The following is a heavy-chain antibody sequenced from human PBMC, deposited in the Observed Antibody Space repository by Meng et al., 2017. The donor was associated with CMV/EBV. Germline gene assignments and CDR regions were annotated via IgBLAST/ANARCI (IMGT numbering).Heavy chain of an antibody. J-gene: IGHJ4*02. V-gene: IGHV4-39*01. CDR1: GFSFISRSYY. CDR3: AFYGSGRSRRHDY. D-gene: IGHD3-10*01. CDR2: IYYSGST. Sequence: SGFSFISRSYYWPCLRQPPGKGLELIGSIYYSGSTYYNPSLNSRVTISVDTSKNQFSLNLGSVTAADTAVYYCAFYGSGRSRRHDYWGQGTLVTVSS.